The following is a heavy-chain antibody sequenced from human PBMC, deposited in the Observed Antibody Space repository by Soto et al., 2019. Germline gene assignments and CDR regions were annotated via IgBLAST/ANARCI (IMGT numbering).Heavy chain of an antibody. D-gene: IGHD6-6*01. J-gene: IGHJ6*02. CDR3: ARGGDSSSLRAFYSYGFDV. CDR2: IIPFIGAP. V-gene: IGHV1-69*11. Sequence: HVQLVQSGAEVKKPGSSVIISCKASGGTFNTYTFSWVRQAAGQGLQWMGSIIPFIGAPNYAQNFQDRVTITADESTTTAYMELSGLKSEDTAVYFCARGGDSSSLRAFYSYGFDVWGQGTSVTVSS. CDR1: GGTFNTYT.